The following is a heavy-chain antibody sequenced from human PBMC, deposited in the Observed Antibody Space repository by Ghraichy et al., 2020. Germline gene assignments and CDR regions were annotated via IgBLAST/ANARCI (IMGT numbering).Heavy chain of an antibody. D-gene: IGHD5-24*01. CDR2: FDPEDGET. CDR3: ATGIRTEDGYNPQFDY. V-gene: IGHV1-24*01. CDR1: GYTLTELS. J-gene: IGHJ4*02. Sequence: ASVKVSCKVSGYTLTELSMHWVRQAPGKGLEWMGGFDPEDGETIYAQKFQGRVTMTEDTSTDTAYMELSSLRSEDTAVYYCATGIRTEDGYNPQFDYWGQGTLVTVSS.